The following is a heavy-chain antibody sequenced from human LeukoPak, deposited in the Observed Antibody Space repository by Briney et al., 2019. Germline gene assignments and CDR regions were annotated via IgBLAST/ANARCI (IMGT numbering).Heavy chain of an antibody. CDR1: GGSISSGGYY. V-gene: IGHV4-30-2*01. J-gene: IGHJ4*02. D-gene: IGHD1-26*01. Sequence: SETLSLTCTVSGGSISSGGYYWSWIRQPPGKGLEWIGYIYHSGSTYYNPSLKSRVTISVDRSKNQFSLKLSSVTAADTAVYYCARDSTSGSYPDFWGQGTLVTVSS. CDR2: IYHSGST. CDR3: ARDSTSGSYPDF.